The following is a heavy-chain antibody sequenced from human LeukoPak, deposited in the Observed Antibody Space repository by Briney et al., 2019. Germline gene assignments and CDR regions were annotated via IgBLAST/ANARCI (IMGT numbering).Heavy chain of an antibody. CDR3: ARRRITIFGVVIGGFDY. V-gene: IGHV1-69*13. CDR2: IIPIFGTA. Sequence: SVKVSCKASGGTFSSYAISWVRQAPGQGLEWMGGIIPIFGTANYAQKFQGRVTITADESTSTAYMELSSLRSEDTAVYYCARRRITIFGVVIGGFDYWGQGTLATVSS. CDR1: GGTFSSYA. J-gene: IGHJ4*02. D-gene: IGHD3-3*01.